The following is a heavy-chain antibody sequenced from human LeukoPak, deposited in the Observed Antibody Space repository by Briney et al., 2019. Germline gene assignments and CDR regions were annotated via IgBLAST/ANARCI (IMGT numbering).Heavy chain of an antibody. CDR2: IYSCGST. V-gene: IGHV3-53*01. D-gene: IGHD4-11*01. J-gene: IGHJ2*01. CDR3: ARIHDYSNYFHWYFDL. CDR1: GFTVSSNY. Sequence: GGSLRLSCAASGFTVSSNYMSWVRQAPGKGLEWVSVIYSCGSTYYADSVKGRFTISRDNSKNTLFLQTTSLRAEDTALYYCARIHDYSNYFHWYFDLRGRGTLVTVSS.